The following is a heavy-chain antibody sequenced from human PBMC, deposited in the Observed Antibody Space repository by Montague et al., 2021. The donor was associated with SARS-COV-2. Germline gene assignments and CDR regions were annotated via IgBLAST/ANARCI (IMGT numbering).Heavy chain of an antibody. CDR1: GGSVSSSSYY. V-gene: IGHV4-61*01. J-gene: IGHJ4*02. D-gene: IGHD2-15*01. CDR2: IYYTGST. Sequence: SETLSLTCTISGGSVSSSSYYWNWIRQPPGKGLEWIGYIYYTGSTNYNPSLKSRVTMAVDTSRNQFSLKVNSATAEDTAVYHCARGSHQYCGGGSCYSTFDYWGQGTLVTVSS. CDR3: ARGSHQYCGGGSCYSTFDY.